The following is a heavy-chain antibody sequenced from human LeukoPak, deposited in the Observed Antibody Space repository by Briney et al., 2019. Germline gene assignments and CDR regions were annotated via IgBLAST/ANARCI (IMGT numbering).Heavy chain of an antibody. Sequence: GAPVKVSCKASGYTFTSYGISWVLQAPGQGLAWVGWISTYNGNTNYGQTLQGRVTMTTDTSTSTAYMELRSLTSDDTAVYYCASWGGATTPFDYWGQGTLVTVSS. J-gene: IGHJ4*02. D-gene: IGHD1-26*01. CDR1: GYTFTSYG. CDR3: ASWGGATTPFDY. CDR2: ISTYNGNT. V-gene: IGHV1-18*01.